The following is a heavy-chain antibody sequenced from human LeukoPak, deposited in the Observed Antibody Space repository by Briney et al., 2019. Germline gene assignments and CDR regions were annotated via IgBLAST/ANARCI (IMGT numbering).Heavy chain of an antibody. CDR2: ISAYNGNT. Sequence: ASVKVSCKASGYTFTGYYMHWVRQAPGQGLEWMGWISAYNGNTNYAQKLQGRVTMTTDTSTSTAYMELRSLRSDDTAVYYCARDLGVVPAAPDYWGQGTLVTVSS. CDR1: GYTFTGYY. V-gene: IGHV1-18*04. D-gene: IGHD2-2*01. CDR3: ARDLGVVPAAPDY. J-gene: IGHJ4*02.